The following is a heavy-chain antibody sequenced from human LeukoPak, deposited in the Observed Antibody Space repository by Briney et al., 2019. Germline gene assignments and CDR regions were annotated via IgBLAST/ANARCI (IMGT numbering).Heavy chain of an antibody. Sequence: PGGSLRLSCAASGSSVSNDYTSWVRQAPGKGLEWISVIYSGSNTYYADSVKGRFAISRDNSKNTLYLLMNSLRPEDTAVYYCAGKSGSYKGFDYWGLGTLVTVSS. CDR1: GSSVSNDY. CDR3: AGKSGSYKGFDY. V-gene: IGHV3-53*01. D-gene: IGHD1-26*01. J-gene: IGHJ4*02. CDR2: IYSGSNT.